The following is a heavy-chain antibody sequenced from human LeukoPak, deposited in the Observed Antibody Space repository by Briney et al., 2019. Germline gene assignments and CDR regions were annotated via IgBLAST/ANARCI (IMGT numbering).Heavy chain of an antibody. Sequence: GGSLRLTCAASGFTFSSYWMSWVRQAPGKGLEWVANIKEDGSEKHYVDSVKGRFTISRDNAKNSLYLQMNSLRAGDTAVYYCARANYDILTGYRTYYYYYYMDVWGKGTTVTISS. CDR1: GFTFSSYW. CDR3: ARANYDILTGYRTYYYYYYMDV. CDR2: IKEDGSEK. V-gene: IGHV3-7*01. J-gene: IGHJ6*03. D-gene: IGHD3-9*01.